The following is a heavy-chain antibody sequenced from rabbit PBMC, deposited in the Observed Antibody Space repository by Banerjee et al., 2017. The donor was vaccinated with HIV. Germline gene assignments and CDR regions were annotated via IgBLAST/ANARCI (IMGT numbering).Heavy chain of an antibody. D-gene: IGHD6-1*01. CDR2: IYTGSGST. CDR3: ARGTGYDGYAL. V-gene: IGHV1S40*01. Sequence: QSLEESGGDLVKPGASLTLTCTASGFSFSSSYYMCWVRQAPGKGLEWIGCIYTGSGSTYYASWAKGRFTITRSTSLNTVTLQLNSLTAADTATYFCARGTGYDGYALWGQGTLVTVS. CDR1: GFSFSSSYY. J-gene: IGHJ3*01.